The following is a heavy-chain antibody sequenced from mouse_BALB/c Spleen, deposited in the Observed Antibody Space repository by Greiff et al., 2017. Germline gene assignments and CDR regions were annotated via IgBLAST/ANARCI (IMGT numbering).Heavy chain of an antibody. CDR3: AREGAPYWYFDV. J-gene: IGHJ1*01. V-gene: IGHV5-15*02. Sequence: EVMLVESGGGLVQPGGSLKLSCAASGFTFSDYGMAWVRQAPGKGPEWVAFISNLAYSTYYADTVTGRFTISRENAKNTLYLEMSSLRSEDTAMYYCAREGAPYWYFDVWGAGTTVTVSS. CDR1: GFTFSDYG. CDR2: ISNLAYST.